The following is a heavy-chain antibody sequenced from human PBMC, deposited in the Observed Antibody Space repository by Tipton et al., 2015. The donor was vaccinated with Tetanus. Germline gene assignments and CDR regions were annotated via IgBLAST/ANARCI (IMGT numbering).Heavy chain of an antibody. CDR3: ARHIMITFGGVIAQPTFDS. Sequence: QVQLVQSGAEVKKPGSSVKVSCTASGDTFSKYAISWVRQAPGQGLEWMGGIIPMLGTADYAQKFQGRVTITADKATSTAYMGLSSLRSDDTAVYFCARHIMITFGGVIAQPTFDSWGQGTLVTVSS. V-gene: IGHV1-69*06. CDR2: IIPMLGTA. J-gene: IGHJ4*02. CDR1: GDTFSKYA. D-gene: IGHD3-16*02.